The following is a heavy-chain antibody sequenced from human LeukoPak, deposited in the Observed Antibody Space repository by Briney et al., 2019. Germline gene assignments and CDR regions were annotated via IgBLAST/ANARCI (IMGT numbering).Heavy chain of an antibody. CDR1: GGSIRGSSYY. V-gene: IGHV4-39*07. D-gene: IGHD6-13*01. CDR2: MYYTGST. CDR3: ARVRAAAIPYYFDY. J-gene: IGHJ4*02. Sequence: PSETLSLTCIVSGGSIRGSSYYWGWIRQPPGKGLEWIGSMYYTGSTYYNPSLKTRVTISVDTSKNQFSLKLTSVTAADTAAYYCARVRAAAIPYYFDYWGQGTLVTVSS.